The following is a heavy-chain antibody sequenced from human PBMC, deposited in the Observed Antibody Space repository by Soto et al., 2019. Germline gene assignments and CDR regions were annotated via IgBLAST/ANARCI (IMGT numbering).Heavy chain of an antibody. CDR3: ARSIDP. V-gene: IGHV4-39*01. Sequence: SETLSLTCAVSGGSISSSSYYWGWIRQPPGKGLEWIGTIYYSGSTYYNPSLKSRVTISIDTSKNQFSLKLTSVTAADTAVYYCARSIDPWGQGTLVTVSS. J-gene: IGHJ5*02. CDR1: GGSISSSSYY. CDR2: IYYSGST.